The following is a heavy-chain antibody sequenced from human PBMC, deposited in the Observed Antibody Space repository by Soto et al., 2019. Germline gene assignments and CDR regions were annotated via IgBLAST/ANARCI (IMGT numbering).Heavy chain of an antibody. CDR1: GGTFSSYA. V-gene: IGHV1-69*13. CDR3: ARGLYYYDSSGEEVFDY. CDR2: IIPIFGTA. J-gene: IGHJ4*02. D-gene: IGHD3-22*01. Sequence: SVKVSCKASGGTFSSYAISWVRQAPGQGLEWMGGIIPIFGTANYAQKFQGRVTITADESTSTAYMELSSLRSEDTAVYYCARGLYYYDSSGEEVFDYWGQGTLVTVSS.